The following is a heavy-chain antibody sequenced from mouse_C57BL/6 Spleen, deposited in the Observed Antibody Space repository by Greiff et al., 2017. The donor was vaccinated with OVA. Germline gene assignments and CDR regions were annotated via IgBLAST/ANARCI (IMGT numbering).Heavy chain of an antibody. CDR2: ISDGGSYT. Sequence: EVKLVESGGGLVKPGGSLKLSCAASGFTFSSYAMSWVRQTPEKRLEWVATISDGGSYTYYPDNVKGRFTISRDNAKNNLYLQMSHLKSEDTAMYYCARDRAFLGITTVNYFDYWGQGTTLTVSS. CDR3: ARDRAFLGITTVNYFDY. D-gene: IGHD1-1*01. CDR1: GFTFSSYA. J-gene: IGHJ2*01. V-gene: IGHV5-4*01.